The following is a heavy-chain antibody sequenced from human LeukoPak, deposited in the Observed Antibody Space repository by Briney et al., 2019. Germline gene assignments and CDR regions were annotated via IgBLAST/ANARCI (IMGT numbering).Heavy chain of an antibody. Sequence: PSETLSLTCTVSSYSISRGYYWGWIRQSPGKGLEWIGTISYSGTTYYNPSLRSRLTVSVDTSKNNLSLKLSSVTAADTAVYYCAANSADYNTLGSSYKVWGQGTLVTVSS. CDR2: ISYSGTT. CDR1: SYSISRGYY. V-gene: IGHV4-38-2*02. J-gene: IGHJ4*02. D-gene: IGHD3-10*01. CDR3: AANSADYNTLGSSYKV.